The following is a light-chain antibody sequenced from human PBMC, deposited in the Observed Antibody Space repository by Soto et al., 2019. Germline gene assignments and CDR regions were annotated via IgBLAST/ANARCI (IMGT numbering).Light chain of an antibody. CDR2: EVS. CDR1: SSEVGSYNL. J-gene: IGLJ1*01. CDR3: CSYAGSSTPLI. Sequence: QSVVTQPASVSGSPGQSITISCTGTSSEVGSYNLVSWYQQHPGKAPKLMIYEVSKRPSGVSNRFSGSKSGNTASLTISGVQAEDEADYYCCSYAGSSTPLIFGTGTKVTVL. V-gene: IGLV2-23*02.